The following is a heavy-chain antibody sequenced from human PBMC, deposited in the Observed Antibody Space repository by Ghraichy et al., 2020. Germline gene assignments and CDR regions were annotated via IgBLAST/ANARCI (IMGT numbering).Heavy chain of an antibody. J-gene: IGHJ4*02. CDR2: IYYSGST. D-gene: IGHD3-3*01. Sequence: SETLSLTCTVSGGSISSSSYYWGWIRQPPGKGLEWIGSIYYSGSTYYNPSLKSRVTISVDTSKNQFSLKLSSVTAADTAVYYCARQPLTYYDFWSGYYRYPPFDYWGQGTLVTVSS. V-gene: IGHV4-39*01. CDR3: ARQPLTYYDFWSGYYRYPPFDY. CDR1: GGSISSSSYY.